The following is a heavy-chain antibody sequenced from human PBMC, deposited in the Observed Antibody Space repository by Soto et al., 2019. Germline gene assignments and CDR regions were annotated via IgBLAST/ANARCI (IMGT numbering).Heavy chain of an antibody. V-gene: IGHV3-23*01. Sequence: GGSLRLSCAASGFTFSRYAMSWVRQAPGKGLEWVSALTAGGSSAYYADSVKGRFTISRDNSRNTLSLQMNGLRAEDTAVYYCAKGSAAARPYYFDYWGQGALVTVSS. CDR1: GFTFSRYA. CDR3: AKGSAAARPYYFDY. CDR2: LTAGGSSA. D-gene: IGHD6-13*01. J-gene: IGHJ4*02.